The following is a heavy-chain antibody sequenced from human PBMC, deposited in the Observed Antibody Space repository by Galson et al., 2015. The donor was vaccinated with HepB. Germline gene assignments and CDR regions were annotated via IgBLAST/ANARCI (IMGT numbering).Heavy chain of an antibody. D-gene: IGHD3-10*01. CDR1: GYTFTTYY. CDR2: INPSGGST. J-gene: IGHJ2*01. Sequence: SVKVSCKASGYTFTTYYMHWVRQAPGQGLEWMGIINPSGGSTSYAQKFQGRVSMTRDTSTSTVYMELSSLRSEDTAVYYYARDCRRAYYYGSGSKNWYFDLWGRGTLVTVSS. CDR3: ARDCRRAYYYGSGSKNWYFDL. V-gene: IGHV1-46*01.